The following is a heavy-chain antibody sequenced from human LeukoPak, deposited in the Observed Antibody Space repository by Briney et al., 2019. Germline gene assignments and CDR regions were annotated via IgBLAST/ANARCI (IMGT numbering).Heavy chain of an antibody. CDR3: AKDGRWYSYGRHGGLNY. CDR1: GFTFSSYA. D-gene: IGHD5-18*01. V-gene: IGHV3-23*01. Sequence: PGGSLRLSCAASGFTFSSYAMSWVRQAPGKGLEWVSAISGSGGSTYYADSVKGRFTISRDNSKNTLYLQMNSLRAEDTAVYYSAKDGRWYSYGRHGGLNYWGQGTLVTVSS. J-gene: IGHJ4*02. CDR2: ISGSGGST.